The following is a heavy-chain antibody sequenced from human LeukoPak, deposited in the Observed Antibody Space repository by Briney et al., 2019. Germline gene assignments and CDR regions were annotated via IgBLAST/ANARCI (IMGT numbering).Heavy chain of an antibody. V-gene: IGHV3-33*01. D-gene: IGHD3-16*01. CDR3: ARGAVMITIGGVHERGKFDY. Sequence: GGSLRLSCAASGFTFSSYGMHWVRQAPGKGLEWVAVIWYDGSNKYYADSVKGRFTISRDNSKNTLYLQMNSLRAEDTAVYYCARGAVMITIGGVHERGKFDYWGQGTLVTVSS. CDR2: IWYDGSNK. CDR1: GFTFSSYG. J-gene: IGHJ4*02.